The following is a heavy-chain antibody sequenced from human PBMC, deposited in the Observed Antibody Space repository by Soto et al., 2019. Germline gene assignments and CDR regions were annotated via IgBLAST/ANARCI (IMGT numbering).Heavy chain of an antibody. CDR3: ASWHLQEHAYDI. CDR2: LYDVDGT. CDR1: GFTVSGKKY. Sequence: DVQLVASGGGLIQPGESLRLPCAAFGFTVSGKKYMAWVRQAPGKGLEWVSALYDVDGTYYADSVKGRFTTSSDSSRTIVYLQMNSLRPDDTAVYFCASWHLQEHAYDIWGQGTTVTVSS. J-gene: IGHJ3*02. V-gene: IGHV3-53*01. D-gene: IGHD1-1*01.